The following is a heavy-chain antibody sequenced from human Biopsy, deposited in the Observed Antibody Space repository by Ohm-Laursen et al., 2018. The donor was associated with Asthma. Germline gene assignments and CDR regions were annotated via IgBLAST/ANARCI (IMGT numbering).Heavy chain of an antibody. CDR3: AGGRYCSGASCLYGMDV. J-gene: IGHJ6*02. CDR1: GMSVSDYY. Sequence: GSLRLSCSASGMSVSDYYMTWLRQSPGKGLEWLSHIGINGTSIYYADSVKGRFTISRDNVKNSLFLQMNGLRADDTAVYFCAGGRYCSGASCLYGMDVWGQGKTVSVSS. D-gene: IGHD2-15*01. V-gene: IGHV3-11*01. CDR2: IGINGTSI.